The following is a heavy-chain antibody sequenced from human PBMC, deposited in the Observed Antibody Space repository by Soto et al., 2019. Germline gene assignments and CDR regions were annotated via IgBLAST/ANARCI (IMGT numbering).Heavy chain of an antibody. V-gene: IGHV3-7*01. D-gene: IGHD3-3*01. Sequence: GGSLRLSCAASGFTFSSYWMSWVRQAPGKGLEWVANIKQDGSEKYYVDSVKGRFTISRDNAKNSLYLQMNSLRAEDMAVYYCARDWGTIFGVVIIRRYYFDYWGQGTLVTVSS. J-gene: IGHJ4*02. CDR3: ARDWGTIFGVVIIRRYYFDY. CDR1: GFTFSSYW. CDR2: IKQDGSEK.